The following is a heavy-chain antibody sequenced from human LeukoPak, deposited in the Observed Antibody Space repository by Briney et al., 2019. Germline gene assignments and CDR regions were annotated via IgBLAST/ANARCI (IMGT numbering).Heavy chain of an antibody. CDR3: AREAYSGNFGYYYYYYYMDV. CDR1: GYNFNSFG. CDR2: IRVYNGKT. V-gene: IGHV1-18*04. D-gene: IGHD1-26*01. Sequence: ASVKVSCKASGYNFNSFGITWVRQAPGRGLEWMGWIRVYNGKTQYAEKLQGRVTMTADTTTSTAYMELLNLTSDDTAVYFCAREAYSGNFGYYYYYYYMDVWGKGTTVTISS. J-gene: IGHJ6*03.